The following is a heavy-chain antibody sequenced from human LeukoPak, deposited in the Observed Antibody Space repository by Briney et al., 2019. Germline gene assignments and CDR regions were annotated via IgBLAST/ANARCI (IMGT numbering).Heavy chain of an antibody. D-gene: IGHD3-22*01. V-gene: IGHV1-18*01. J-gene: IGHJ4*02. CDR2: ISAYNGNT. Sequence: ASVKVSCKASGYTFTSYGISWVRQAPGQGLEWMGWISAYNGNTNYAQKLQGRVTMTTDTSTSTAYMELRSLGSDDTAVYYCARDLGSYYDSSGYYDTVFDYWGQGTLVTVSS. CDR1: GYTFTSYG. CDR3: ARDLGSYYDSSGYYDTVFDY.